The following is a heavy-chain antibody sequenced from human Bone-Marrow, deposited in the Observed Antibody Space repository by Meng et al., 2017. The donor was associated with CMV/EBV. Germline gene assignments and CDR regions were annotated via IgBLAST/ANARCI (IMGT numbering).Heavy chain of an antibody. V-gene: IGHV4-61*01. Sequence: SETLSLTCTVSGGSVSSGSYYWSWIRQPPGKGLEWIGYIYYSGSTNYNPSLKSRVTISVDTSKNQFSLKLSSVTAADTAVYYCARVASSGWYYQGYFQHWGQGTLVTVSS. CDR2: IYYSGST. CDR1: GGSVSSGSYY. D-gene: IGHD6-19*01. CDR3: ARVASSGWYYQGYFQH. J-gene: IGHJ1*01.